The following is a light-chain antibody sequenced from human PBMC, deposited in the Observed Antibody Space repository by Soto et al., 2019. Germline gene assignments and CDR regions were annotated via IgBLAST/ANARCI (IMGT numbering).Light chain of an antibody. CDR2: AAS. CDR3: QQSYSTTWT. J-gene: IGKJ1*01. CDR1: QGISTY. Sequence: DIQMAHSPCTLSASVGDRVTITCRASQGISTYLNWYHQKRGKAPKLLIYAASSLQSGVPSRFSGSGSETDFTLTISSLQPEDFATYSCQQSYSTTWTFGQGTKVDI. V-gene: IGKV1-39*01.